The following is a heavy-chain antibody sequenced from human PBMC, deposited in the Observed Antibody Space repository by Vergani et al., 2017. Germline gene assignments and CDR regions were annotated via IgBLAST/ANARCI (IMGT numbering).Heavy chain of an antibody. J-gene: IGHJ6*02. CDR1: GGSISSGSYY. Sequence: QVQLQESGPGLVRPSQTLSLTCTVSGGSISSGSYYWSWFRQPAGKGLEWIGRFYTGGGTSYNPSLKSRVTISVDTSNNQFSLQLNSVTAADTAVYYCARDPLYSTTWPFLLLDMDAWGQGTTVTVSS. CDR3: ARDPLYSTTWPFLLLDMDA. V-gene: IGHV4-61*02. CDR2: FYTGGGT. D-gene: IGHD6-13*01.